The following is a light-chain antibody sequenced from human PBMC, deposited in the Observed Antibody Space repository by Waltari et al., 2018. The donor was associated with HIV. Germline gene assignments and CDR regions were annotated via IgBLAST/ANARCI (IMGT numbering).Light chain of an antibody. CDR3: SSFTITSTVI. CDR1: SSDIEPYNY. Sequence: QSALTQPASVSGSPGQSISISCTGTSSDIEPYNYVSWYQQHAGKAPTLLIYQVSHRPSGVSDRFSGSKSGSTASLTISGLQANDEAHYYCSSFTITSTVIFGGGTRLTVL. CDR2: QVS. J-gene: IGLJ2*01. V-gene: IGLV2-14*03.